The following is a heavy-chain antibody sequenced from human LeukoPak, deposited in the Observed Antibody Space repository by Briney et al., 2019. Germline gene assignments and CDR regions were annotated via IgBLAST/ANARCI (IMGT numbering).Heavy chain of an antibody. CDR3: ASGPGTSMVRGVSPKY. Sequence: SETLSLTCAVYGGSFSGYYCWIRQPPGKGLEWIGEINHRGVTNYSPSLKSRVTISVDMSKNQFSLKLTSVAAADTAAYYCASGPGTSMVRGVSPKYWGQGTLVTVSS. V-gene: IGHV4-34*01. CDR1: GGSFSGYY. D-gene: IGHD3-10*01. CDR2: INHRGVT. J-gene: IGHJ4*02.